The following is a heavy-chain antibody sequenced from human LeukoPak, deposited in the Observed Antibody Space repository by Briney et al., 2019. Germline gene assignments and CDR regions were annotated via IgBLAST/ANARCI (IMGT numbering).Heavy chain of an antibody. D-gene: IGHD5-12*01. CDR1: EFPFSDYW. J-gene: IGHJ4*02. CDR3: ARFAIVPTMRAVDY. Sequence: GGSLRLSCAASEFPFSDYWMTWVRQAPGKGLDWVANIKRDGSEEYYVDSVKGRFTISRDNAKNSLYLQMNSLRVEGTAVYYCARFAIVPTMRAVDYWGQGTLVTVSS. V-gene: IGHV3-7*01. CDR2: IKRDGSEE.